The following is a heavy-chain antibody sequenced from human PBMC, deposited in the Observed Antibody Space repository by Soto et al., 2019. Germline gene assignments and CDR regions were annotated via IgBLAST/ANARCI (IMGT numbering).Heavy chain of an antibody. J-gene: IGHJ6*02. D-gene: IGHD3-3*01. CDR2: ISYDGSNK. Sequence: SLRLSCAASGFTFSSYAMHWVRQAPGKGLEWVAVISYDGSNKYYADSVKGRFTISRGNSKNTLYLQMNSLRAEDTAVYYCARILKADFWSGYEASYYYYYGMDVWGQGTTVTVSS. V-gene: IGHV3-30-3*01. CDR3: ARILKADFWSGYEASYYYYYGMDV. CDR1: GFTFSSYA.